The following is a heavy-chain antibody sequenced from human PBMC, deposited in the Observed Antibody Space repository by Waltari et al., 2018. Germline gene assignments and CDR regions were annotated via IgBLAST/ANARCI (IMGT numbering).Heavy chain of an antibody. CDR3: VSPSTPYDSSGYYLAFDI. CDR1: GGSISSSSYY. Sequence: QLQLQESGPGLVKPSETLSLTCTVSGGSISSSSYYWGWIRQPPGKGLEWIGSIYYSGSTYYNPSLKSRVTISVDTSKNQFSLKLSSVTAADTAVYYCVSPSTPYDSSGYYLAFDIWGQGTMVTVSS. D-gene: IGHD3-22*01. J-gene: IGHJ3*02. CDR2: IYYSGST. V-gene: IGHV4-39*01.